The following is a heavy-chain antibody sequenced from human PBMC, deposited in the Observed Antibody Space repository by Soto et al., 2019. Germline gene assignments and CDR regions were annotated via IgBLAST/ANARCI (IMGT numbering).Heavy chain of an antibody. CDR3: AKEMITFGDFNYYYMDV. CDR2: ITWHSGTI. D-gene: IGHD3-16*01. Sequence: EVQLVESGGGLVQPGRSLRLACAASGFTFDQYTMHWVRQAPGKGLECVSSITWHSGTIGYADSVKGRFTISRDNAKNSLYLQMNSLRGEDKALYYCAKEMITFGDFNYYYMDVWGNGTTVTVSS. J-gene: IGHJ6*03. V-gene: IGHV3-9*01. CDR1: GFTFDQYT.